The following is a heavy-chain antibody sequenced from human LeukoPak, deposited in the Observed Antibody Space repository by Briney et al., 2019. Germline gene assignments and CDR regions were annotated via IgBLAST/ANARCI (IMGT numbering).Heavy chain of an antibody. CDR1: GFSFSTSP. D-gene: IGHD5-12*01. CDR3: AKTHYDLLDV. CDR2: MNNGPGAT. Sequence: GGSLRLSCAASGFSFSTSPMSWIRQPPGKGLEWVSAMNNGPGATFYRDSVRGRFTISRDDSKSTLYLQMNSLRAEDTGTYYCAKTHYDLLDVWGQGTTVTVSS. J-gene: IGHJ6*02. V-gene: IGHV3-23*01.